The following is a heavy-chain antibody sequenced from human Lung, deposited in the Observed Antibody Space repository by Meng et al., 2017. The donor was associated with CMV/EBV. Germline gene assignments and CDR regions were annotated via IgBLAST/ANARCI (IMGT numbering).Heavy chain of an antibody. V-gene: IGHV1-46*01. CDR3: ARLYCSSTSCYTAGYFQH. J-gene: IGHJ1*01. Sequence: SVXVSCXXSGYTFTSYYMHWVRQAPGQGLEWMGIINPSGSSTSYAQKFQGRVTMTRDTSTSTVYMELSSLRSEDTAVYYCARLYCSSTSCYTAGYFQHWGQGXLVTVSS. CDR2: INPSGSST. D-gene: IGHD2-2*02. CDR1: GYTFTSYY.